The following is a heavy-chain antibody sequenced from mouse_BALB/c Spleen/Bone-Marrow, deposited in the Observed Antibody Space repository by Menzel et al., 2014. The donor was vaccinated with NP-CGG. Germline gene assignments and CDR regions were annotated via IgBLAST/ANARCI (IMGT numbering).Heavy chain of an antibody. V-gene: IGHV1-80*01. CDR3: ARLEDYYVMDY. CDR1: GYAFSSYW. J-gene: IGHJ4*01. CDR2: IYPGDGDT. Sequence: VQLQQSGAELVRPGSSVKISCKASGYAFSSYWMNWVKQGPGQGLEWIGQIYPGDGDTYYNGEFKGKATLTADTSSSTVYMQFSSLTSEDSAVYFCARLEDYYVMDYWGQGTSVTFSS.